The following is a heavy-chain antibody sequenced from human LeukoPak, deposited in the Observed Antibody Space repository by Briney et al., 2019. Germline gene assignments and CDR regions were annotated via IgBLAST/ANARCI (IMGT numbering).Heavy chain of an antibody. CDR2: IYYSGST. CDR3: ARYWGVQLWPHWFFDL. Sequence: PSETLSLTCTISGGSISSYYWSWFRQTPGKGPEWIGYIYYSGSTKYNPSLKSRVTISVDRSKHQFSLKLNSVTAADTAVYYCARYWGVQLWPHWFFDLWGRGSLVTVSS. V-gene: IGHV4-59*01. CDR1: GGSISSYY. D-gene: IGHD5-18*01. J-gene: IGHJ2*01.